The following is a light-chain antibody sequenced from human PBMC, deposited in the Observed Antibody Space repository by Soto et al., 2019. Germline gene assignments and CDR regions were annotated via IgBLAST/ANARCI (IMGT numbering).Light chain of an antibody. CDR1: QSISSY. V-gene: IGKV3-11*01. CDR3: QQRSNWPPT. J-gene: IGKJ4*01. Sequence: EIVLTQSPATLSLSPGERATLSCRASQSISSYLAWYQQKPGQAPRLLIYDASNRATGIPARFSGGGTGTEFTLTISSLAPEDFAVYYCQQRSNWPPTFGGGTKVEIK. CDR2: DAS.